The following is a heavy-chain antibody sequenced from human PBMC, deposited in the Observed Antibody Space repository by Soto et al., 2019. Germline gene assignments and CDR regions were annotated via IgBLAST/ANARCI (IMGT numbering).Heavy chain of an antibody. V-gene: IGHV3-11*05. D-gene: IGHD2-15*01. CDR3: GKGSSWASGSDY. CDR2: INSRSGTT. Sequence: QVQLVESGGGLVKPGGSLRLSCAASGFTFSDNYMRWVRQAPGKGLEWVSYINSRSGTTNYADSVKGRFTISRDNAKNMLYLQMSSLTVEDTAVYYCGKGSSWASGSDYRGQGTLVTVSS. CDR1: GFTFSDNY. J-gene: IGHJ4*02.